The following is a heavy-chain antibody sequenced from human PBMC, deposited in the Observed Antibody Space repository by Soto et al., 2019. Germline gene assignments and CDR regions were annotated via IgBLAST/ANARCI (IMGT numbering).Heavy chain of an antibody. CDR2: IKSKTDGGTT. Sequence: EVQLVESGGGLVKPGGSLRLSCAASGFTFSNAWMSWVRQAPGKGLEWVGRIKSKTDGGTTDYAAPVKGRFTISRDDSKNTLYLQMNSLKTEDTAVYYCTTDLLSRGGYIWGSYPPDFDYWGQGTLVTVSS. V-gene: IGHV3-15*01. CDR1: GFTFSNAW. CDR3: TTDLLSRGGYIWGSYPPDFDY. D-gene: IGHD3-16*02. J-gene: IGHJ4*02.